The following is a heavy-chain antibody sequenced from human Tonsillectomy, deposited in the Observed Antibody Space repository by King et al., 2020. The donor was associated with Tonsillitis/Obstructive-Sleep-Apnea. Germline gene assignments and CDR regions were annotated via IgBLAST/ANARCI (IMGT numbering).Heavy chain of an antibody. CDR1: GFTFSSYW. CDR3: ASNTAMAIYWYFDL. V-gene: IGHV3-74*01. Sequence: VQLVESGGGLVQPGGSLRLSCAASGFTFSSYWMHWVRQAPGKGLVWVSRINSDGCSISYADSVKGRFTISRDNAKNTLYLQMNSLRAEDTAVYYCASNTAMAIYWYFDLWGRGTLVTVSS. CDR2: INSDGCSI. D-gene: IGHD5-18*01. J-gene: IGHJ2*01.